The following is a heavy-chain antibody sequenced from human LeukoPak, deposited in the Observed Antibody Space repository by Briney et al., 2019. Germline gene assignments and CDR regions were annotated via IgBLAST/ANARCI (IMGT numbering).Heavy chain of an antibody. CDR1: GFIFNNYA. J-gene: IGHJ4*02. CDR2: ISWNSGTI. V-gene: IGHV3-9*01. D-gene: IGHD1-26*01. CDR3: ATDRNSGKYYDY. Sequence: GGSLRLSCAGSGFIFNNYAMHWVRQPPGKGLEWVSGISWNSGTIDYADSVRGRLTISRDNAKNSLYLQMDSLRAEDTAVYYCATDRNSGKYYDYWGQGTLVTVSS.